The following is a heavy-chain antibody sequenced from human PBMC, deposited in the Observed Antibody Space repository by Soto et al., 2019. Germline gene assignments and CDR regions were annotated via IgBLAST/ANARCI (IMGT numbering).Heavy chain of an antibody. CDR2: INPSGGST. D-gene: IGHD6-6*01. J-gene: IGHJ6*03. Sequence: ASVKVSCKASGYTFTSYYMHWVRQAPGQGLEWMGIINPSGGSTSYAQKFQGRVTMTTDKSTSTVYMELSSLRPEDTAVYYCAREGIAARPELYYYYYYMDVWGKGTTVTVSS. CDR1: GYTFTSYY. CDR3: AREGIAARPELYYYYYYMDV. V-gene: IGHV1-46*01.